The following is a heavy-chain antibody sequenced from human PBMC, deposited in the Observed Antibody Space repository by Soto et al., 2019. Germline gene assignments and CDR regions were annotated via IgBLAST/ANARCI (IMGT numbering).Heavy chain of an antibody. D-gene: IGHD3-10*01. CDR1: GYTFTSYA. J-gene: IGHJ4*02. Sequence: QVQLVQSGAEVKKPGASVKVSCKASGYTFTSYAMHWVRQAPGQRLEWMGCINAGNGNTKYSQKFQGRVTITRDTSASTAYMELSSLRSEDTAVYYCARDFSWFGELIASDYWGQGTLVTVSS. CDR2: INAGNGNT. CDR3: ARDFSWFGELIASDY. V-gene: IGHV1-3*01.